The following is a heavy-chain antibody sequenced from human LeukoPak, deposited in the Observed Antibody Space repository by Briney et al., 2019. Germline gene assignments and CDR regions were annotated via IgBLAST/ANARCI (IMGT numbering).Heavy chain of an antibody. V-gene: IGHV1-2*02. D-gene: IGHD1-26*01. J-gene: IGHJ4*02. CDR3: VRTILRESGGYDDNDY. CDR2: IDPNSGDT. Sequence: ASVKVSCKASGYTFTNSYIHWVRQAPGQGLEWMAWIDPNSGDTNSAQKFQGRVTMTRDMSVSTAYMELSTLTSDDTAIYYCVRTILRESGGYDDNDYWGQGTLLTVSS. CDR1: GYTFTNSY.